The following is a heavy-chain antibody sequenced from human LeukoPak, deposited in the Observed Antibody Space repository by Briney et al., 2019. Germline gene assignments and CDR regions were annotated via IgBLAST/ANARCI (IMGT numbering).Heavy chain of an antibody. V-gene: IGHV3-30-3*01. J-gene: IGHJ6*02. D-gene: IGHD6-13*01. CDR1: GFTFSSYA. CDR3: ARNPLIAAAGFYGMDV. Sequence: PGRSLRLSCAASGFTFSSYAMHWVRQAPGKGLEWVAVISYDGSNKYYADSVKGRFTISRDNSKNTLYLQMNSLRAEDTAVYYCARNPLIAAAGFYGMDVWGQGTTVTVSS. CDR2: ISYDGSNK.